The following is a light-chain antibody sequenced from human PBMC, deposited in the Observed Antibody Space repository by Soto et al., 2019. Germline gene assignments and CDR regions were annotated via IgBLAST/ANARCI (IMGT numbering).Light chain of an antibody. CDR2: WAS. CDR1: QSVLYSSNNKNY. Sequence: DIVMTQSPDSLAVSLGERATINCKSSQSVLYSSNNKNYLAWYQQKPGQPPKLLIYWASTRESGVPDRFSGGWSGKDFTLTNSSLQAEDVAVYYCQQYYSIPPLTFGGGTTVEIK. V-gene: IGKV4-1*01. J-gene: IGKJ4*01. CDR3: QQYYSIPPLT.